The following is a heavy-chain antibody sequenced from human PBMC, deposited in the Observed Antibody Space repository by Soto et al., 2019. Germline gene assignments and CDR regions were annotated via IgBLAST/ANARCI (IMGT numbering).Heavy chain of an antibody. J-gene: IGHJ5*02. CDR1: GGSIRSGDYY. CDR3: ARFIDDILTGLAYNWFDP. D-gene: IGHD3-9*01. Sequence: QVQLQESGPGLVKPSQTLSLTCTVSGGSIRSGDYYWSWIRQPPGKGLEWIGYIYYSGSTYYNPSLKSRVTISVDTSKHQFSLKLSSVTAADTAVYYCARFIDDILTGLAYNWFDPWGQGTLVTVSS. CDR2: IYYSGST. V-gene: IGHV4-30-4*01.